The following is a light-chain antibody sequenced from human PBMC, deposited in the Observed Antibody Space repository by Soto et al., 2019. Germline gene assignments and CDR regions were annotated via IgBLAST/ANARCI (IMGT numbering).Light chain of an antibody. J-gene: IGKJ1*01. CDR3: QQYTGYWT. CDR1: QSISDS. Sequence: DIQMTQSPCTLSASVGDRVTITCRASQSISDSLAWYQQKPGKAPKLLIYEASNLKSGVPSRFSGSVSGTEYTLTISSLQPDDFASYYCQQYTGYWTFGQGTKVEIK. CDR2: EAS. V-gene: IGKV1-5*03.